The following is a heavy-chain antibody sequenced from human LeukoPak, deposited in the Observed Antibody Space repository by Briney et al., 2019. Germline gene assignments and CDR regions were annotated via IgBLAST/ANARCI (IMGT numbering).Heavy chain of an antibody. CDR3: ARDGYSAIDY. D-gene: IGHD1-26*01. V-gene: IGHV4-59*01. CDR2: IYYSGST. CDR1: GGSISSYY. J-gene: IGHJ4*02. Sequence: SETLSLTCTVSGGSISSYYWSWTRQPPGKGLEWIGYIYYSGSTNYNPSLKSRVTISVDTSKKQFSLKLTSVTAADTAVYYCARDGYSAIDYWGQGTLVTVSS.